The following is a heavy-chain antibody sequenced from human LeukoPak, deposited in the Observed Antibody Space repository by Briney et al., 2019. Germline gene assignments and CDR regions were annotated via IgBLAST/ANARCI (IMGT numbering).Heavy chain of an antibody. V-gene: IGHV3-21*01. D-gene: IGHD2/OR15-2a*01. CDR3: ARDENIAGCYFDL. CDR1: RFTFSSYS. J-gene: IGHJ2*01. CDR2: ISSSSSYI. Sequence: GGSLRLSCAASRFTFSSYSMNWVRQAPGKGLEWVSSISSSSSYIYYADSVKGRFTISRDNAKNSLYLQMNSLRAEDTAVYYCARDENIAGCYFDLWGRGTLVTVSS.